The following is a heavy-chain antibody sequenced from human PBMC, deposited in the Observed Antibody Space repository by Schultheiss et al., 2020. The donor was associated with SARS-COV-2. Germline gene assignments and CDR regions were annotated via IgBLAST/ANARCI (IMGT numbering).Heavy chain of an antibody. V-gene: IGHV1-8*02. CDR1: GYSFTTYD. CDR2: MNPNTGNT. Sequence: ASVKVSCKTSGYSFTTYDINWVRQATGQGLEWVGWMNPNTGNTGSAQKFQGRLSLTWNASISTAYMELSSLTYEDTAMYYCVRGLGYCSSVSCSTDDYWGQGTLVTVSS. D-gene: IGHD2-2*02. J-gene: IGHJ4*02. CDR3: VRGLGYCSSVSCSTDDY.